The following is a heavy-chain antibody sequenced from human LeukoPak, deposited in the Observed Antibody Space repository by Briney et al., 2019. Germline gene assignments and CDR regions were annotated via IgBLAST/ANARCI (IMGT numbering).Heavy chain of an antibody. D-gene: IGHD3-10*01. V-gene: IGHV3-30*02. Sequence: GGSLRLSCAASGFTFSSYAMSWVRQAPGKGLEWVAFIRYDGSNKYYADSVKGRFTISRDNSKNTLYLQMNSLRAEDTAVYYCAKDPVLLWFGELLYPGYWGQGTLVTVSS. CDR1: GFTFSSYA. J-gene: IGHJ4*02. CDR3: AKDPVLLWFGELLYPGY. CDR2: IRYDGSNK.